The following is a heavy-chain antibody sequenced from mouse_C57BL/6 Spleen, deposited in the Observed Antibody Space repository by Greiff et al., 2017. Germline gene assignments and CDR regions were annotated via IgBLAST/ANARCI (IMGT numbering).Heavy chain of an antibody. CDR1: GYTFTSYW. D-gene: IGHD1-1*01. CDR3: ARWYYNGSPYWYFDV. V-gene: IGHV1-72*01. CDR2: IDPNSGGT. Sequence: QVQLQQPGAELVKPGASVKLSCKASGYTFTSYWMHWVKQRPGRGLEWIGRIDPNSGGTKYNEKFKSKATLTVDKPSSTAYMQLSSLTSEDSAVYYCARWYYNGSPYWYFDVWGTGTTVTVSS. J-gene: IGHJ1*03.